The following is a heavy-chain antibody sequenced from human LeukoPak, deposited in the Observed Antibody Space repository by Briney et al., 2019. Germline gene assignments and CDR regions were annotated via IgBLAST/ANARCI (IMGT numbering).Heavy chain of an antibody. CDR1: GGTFSSYA. CDR2: IYPRDGST. CDR3: ARDQEAFDY. J-gene: IGHJ4*02. Sequence: ASVKVSCKASGGTFSSYAISWVRRAPGQGLEWMGMIYPRDGSTSYAQKFQGRVTVTRDTSTSTVHMELSGLRSEDTAVYYCARDQEAFDYWGQGTLVTVSS. V-gene: IGHV1-46*01.